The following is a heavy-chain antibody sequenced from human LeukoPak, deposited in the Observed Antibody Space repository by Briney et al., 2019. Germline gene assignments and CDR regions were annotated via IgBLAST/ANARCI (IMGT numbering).Heavy chain of an antibody. CDR3: ARSDCSSTSCYPPFFDY. D-gene: IGHD2-2*01. CDR2: IYYSGST. CDR1: VGSISIYY. Sequence: SVPLSLTCTVSVGSISIYYWSWIRQPPGKGLEWIGYIYYSGSTNYNPSLKSRVTISADTSKNQFLLKLSSVTAADTDVYYCARSDCSSTSCYPPFFDYWGQGTLVTVSS. J-gene: IGHJ4*02. V-gene: IGHV4-59*08.